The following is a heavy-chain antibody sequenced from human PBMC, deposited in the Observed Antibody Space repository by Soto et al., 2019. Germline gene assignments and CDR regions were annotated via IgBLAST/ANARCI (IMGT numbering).Heavy chain of an antibody. CDR2: ISYDGDNK. V-gene: IGHV3-30-3*01. D-gene: IGHD1-1*01. CDR3: ARGTTTSAFSVMDV. J-gene: IGHJ6*02. CDR1: GFTFSYHA. Sequence: QVQLVESGGGVVQPGRSLRLSCAASGFTFSYHALNWVRQAPGKGLEWVAVISYDGDNKYIAEAVKGRLTISRDNPKNTVSLQMNSLRTDDTAMYCWARGTTTSAFSVMDVWGQGTTVTVSS.